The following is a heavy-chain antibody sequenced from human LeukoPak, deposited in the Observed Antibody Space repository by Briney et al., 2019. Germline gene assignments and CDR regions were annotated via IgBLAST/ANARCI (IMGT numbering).Heavy chain of an antibody. CDR1: GFTFSSYA. V-gene: IGHV3-23*01. CDR2: ISGNGGST. J-gene: IGHJ3*02. Sequence: GGSLRLSCAASGFTFSSYAMSWVRQAPGKGLEWVSAISGNGGSTYYADSVKGRFTISRDNAKNTLYLQMNSLRAEDTAVYYCAKGGRWELLSAFDIWGQGTMVTVSS. D-gene: IGHD1-26*01. CDR3: AKGGRWELLSAFDI.